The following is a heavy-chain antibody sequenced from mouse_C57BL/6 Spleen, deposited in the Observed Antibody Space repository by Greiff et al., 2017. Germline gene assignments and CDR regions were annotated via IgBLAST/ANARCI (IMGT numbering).Heavy chain of an antibody. Sequence: EVKLVESGGGLVKPGGSLKLSCAASGFTFSSYAMSWVRQTPEKRLEWVATISDGGSYTYYPDNVKGRFTISKDNAKNNLYLQMSHLKSEDTAMYYGARPAYDYDEAWFAYWGQGTLVTVSA. CDR1: GFTFSSYA. CDR3: ARPAYDYDEAWFAY. J-gene: IGHJ3*01. V-gene: IGHV5-4*03. D-gene: IGHD2-4*01. CDR2: ISDGGSYT.